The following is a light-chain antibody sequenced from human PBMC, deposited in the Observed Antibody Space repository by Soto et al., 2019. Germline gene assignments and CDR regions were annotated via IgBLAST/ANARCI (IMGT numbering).Light chain of an antibody. J-gene: IGKJ2*03. V-gene: IGKV3-15*01. CDR1: QTFSSK. Sequence: EVVLTQSPATLSVSPGERATLSCRASQTFSSKLAWYQQKPGQPPRLLIYDASSRATGIPGRFSGSGSGTDFTLTISSLQSEDFVVYYCQQYDKWPYSFGQGTKLEL. CDR3: QQYDKWPYS. CDR2: DAS.